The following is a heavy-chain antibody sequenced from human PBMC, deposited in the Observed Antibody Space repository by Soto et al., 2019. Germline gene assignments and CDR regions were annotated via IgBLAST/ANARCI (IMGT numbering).Heavy chain of an antibody. V-gene: IGHV4-59*01. D-gene: IGHD2-21*02. CDR3: ARGGGNSVFGEYFQH. CDR2: IYYSGST. CDR1: GGSISSYY. J-gene: IGHJ1*01. Sequence: SETLSLTCTVSGGSISSYYWSWIRQPPGKGLEWIGYIYYSGSTNYNPSLRSRVTISVDTSKNQFSLKLSSVTAADTAVYYCARGGGNSVFGEYFQHWGHGTLVTVSS.